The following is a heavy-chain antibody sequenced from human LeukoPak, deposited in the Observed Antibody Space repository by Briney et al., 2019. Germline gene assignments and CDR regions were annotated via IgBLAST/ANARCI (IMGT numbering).Heavy chain of an antibody. CDR3: ARGTQQWLPFDY. D-gene: IGHD6-19*01. CDR2: VSPKSDT. CDR1: GYTFTGYY. Sequence: ASVKVSCKASGYTFTGYYMHWVRQAPGQGLEWMGRVSPKSDTNYAQKFQGRVTMTRDASMNTAYMELSSLTFDDTAVYYCARGTQQWLPFDYWDQGTLVTVSS. J-gene: IGHJ4*02. V-gene: IGHV1-2*06.